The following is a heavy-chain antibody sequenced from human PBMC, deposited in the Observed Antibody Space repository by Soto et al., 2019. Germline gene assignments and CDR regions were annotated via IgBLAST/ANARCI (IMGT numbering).Heavy chain of an antibody. V-gene: IGHV3-72*01. J-gene: IGHJ2*01. CDR3: TRHAVQYCGGDCYLLPYFDL. CDR2: IRNKANSYTT. D-gene: IGHD2-21*02. Sequence: GGSLRLSCAAFGFTFSDHYMDWVRQAPGKGLEWVGRIRNKANSYTTEYAASVKGRFTISRDDSKNSLFLQMNSLKTEDTAVYYCTRHAVQYCGGDCYLLPYFDLWGRGTLVTVSS. CDR1: GFTFSDHY.